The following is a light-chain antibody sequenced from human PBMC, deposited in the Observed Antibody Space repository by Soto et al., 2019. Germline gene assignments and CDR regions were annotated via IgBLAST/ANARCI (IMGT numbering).Light chain of an antibody. V-gene: IGKV1-5*03. J-gene: IGKJ1*01. CDR2: EAS. Sequence: DIQMTQSPSSLSASVGDRVTITCRASQSISSWLAWYQQKPGKAPKLLIYEASTLKSGVPSRFSGSGSGTEFTLTISSLQPDDFATYYCQHDNSYSGAFGQGTKV. CDR1: QSISSW. CDR3: QHDNSYSGA.